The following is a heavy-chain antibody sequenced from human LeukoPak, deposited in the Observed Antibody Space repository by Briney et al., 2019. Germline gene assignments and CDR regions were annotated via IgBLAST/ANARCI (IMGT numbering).Heavy chain of an antibody. J-gene: IGHJ5*01. CDR1: GFTFSSYW. CDR3: TRAITYFYGSVTYDWFDS. D-gene: IGHD3-10*01. V-gene: IGHV3-74*01. CDR2: IKSDGST. Sequence: PGGSLRLSCAASGFTFSSYWMHWVRQTPGKGLMRVARIKSDGSTIYADSVQGRFTISRDNAKNTVYLQMNSLRVDDTAIYYCTRAITYFYGSVTYDWFDSWGQGTRVTVSS.